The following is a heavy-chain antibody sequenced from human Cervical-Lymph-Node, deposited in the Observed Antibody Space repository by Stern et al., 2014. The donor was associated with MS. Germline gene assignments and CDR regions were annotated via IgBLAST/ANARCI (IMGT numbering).Heavy chain of an antibody. CDR1: GCTFTVYD. V-gene: IGHV1-69*01. CDR3: ARDGRHTNNYGLDV. CDR2: IIPIIGLA. Sequence: VQLLESGTEVKKPGSSVKVSCQASGCTFTVYDINWLRQAPGQGLEWMGGIIPIIGLANYAQKFQGRVTITADESTRTSSMQLTSLTSNDAAIYYCARDGRHTNNYGLDVWGQGTTVTVSS. J-gene: IGHJ6*02.